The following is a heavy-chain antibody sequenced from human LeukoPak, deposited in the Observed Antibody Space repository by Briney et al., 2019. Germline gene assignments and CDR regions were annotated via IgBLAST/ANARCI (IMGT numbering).Heavy chain of an antibody. Sequence: GASVKVSCKASGYTFTSYDINWVRQATGQGLEWMGWMNPNSGNTGYAQKFQGGVTITRNTSISTAYMELSSLRSEDTAVYYCARYCSSTSCYMGDDAFDIWGQGTMVTVSS. CDR1: GYTFTSYD. V-gene: IGHV1-8*03. D-gene: IGHD2-2*02. CDR3: ARYCSSTSCYMGDDAFDI. J-gene: IGHJ3*02. CDR2: MNPNSGNT.